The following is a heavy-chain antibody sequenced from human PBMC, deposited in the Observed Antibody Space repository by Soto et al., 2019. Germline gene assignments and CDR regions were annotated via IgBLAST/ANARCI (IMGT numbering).Heavy chain of an antibody. D-gene: IGHD7-27*01. CDR1: GFTFSSYS. Sequence: EVQLVESGGGLVQPGGFLRLSCAASGFTFSSYSMSWVRQGPGKGLEWVSYIDTSGSTTYYADSVKGRFAISRDNAKNSLYLQVNSLRDEDTAVYYCARDRLTGDRREAFDIWGQGTMVTVSS. J-gene: IGHJ3*02. CDR2: IDTSGSTT. V-gene: IGHV3-48*02. CDR3: ARDRLTGDRREAFDI.